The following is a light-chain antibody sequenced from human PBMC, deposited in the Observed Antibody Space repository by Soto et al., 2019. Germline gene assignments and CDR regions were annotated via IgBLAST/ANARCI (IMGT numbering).Light chain of an antibody. CDR3: QQYYIWPPWT. Sequence: MGMTQCPAILSETPGESATLSCRASQSVTTYLAWYQQRPGQAPRLLMYGATTRATGISARFSGSGSGTEFTLTISSLQSEDFAVYSCQQYYIWPPWTSGQRTQV. CDR1: QSVTTY. V-gene: IGKV3-15*01. CDR2: GAT. J-gene: IGKJ1*01.